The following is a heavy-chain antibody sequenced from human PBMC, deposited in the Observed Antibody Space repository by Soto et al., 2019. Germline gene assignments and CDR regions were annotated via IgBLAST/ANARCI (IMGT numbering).Heavy chain of an antibody. CDR1: GYSFISND. V-gene: IGHV1-8*01. D-gene: IGHD2-2*01. CDR2: MNANSGIT. Sequence: ASVKVSCKASGYSFISNDITWVRQAPGQGLEWMGWMNANSGITGYAEEFQDRVTMTRNTSISTAYMELSSLTSEDTAVYYCARDSTSPDYWGQGTLVTVSS. J-gene: IGHJ4*02. CDR3: ARDSTSPDY.